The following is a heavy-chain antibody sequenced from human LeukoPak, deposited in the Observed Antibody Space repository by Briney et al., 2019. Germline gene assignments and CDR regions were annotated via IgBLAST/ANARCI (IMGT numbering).Heavy chain of an antibody. V-gene: IGHV4-39*01. D-gene: IGHD4-23*01. CDR2: IYDSGST. J-gene: IGHJ5*02. CDR3: ARALRQPSTVVTQQRRNWFDP. Sequence: PSETLSLTCTVPGGSIRSSYYYWGWIRQPPGKGLEWIGSIYDSGSTYYNPSLKSRVTISVDTSKNQFSLKLSSVTAADTAVYYCARALRQPSTVVTQQRRNWFDPWGQGTLVTVSS. CDR1: GGSIRSSYYY.